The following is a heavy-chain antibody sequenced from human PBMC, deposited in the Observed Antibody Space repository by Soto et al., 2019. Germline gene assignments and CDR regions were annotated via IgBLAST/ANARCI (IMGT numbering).Heavy chain of an antibody. J-gene: IGHJ6*02. CDR1: GFMFSAYW. Sequence: GGSLRLSCAASGFMFSAYWMSWVRQAPGKGLEWVANIHGDGGKIYYVDSVKGRFTISRDNAKRSLYLQMNSLRAEDTAVYYCAKDLRTTISDYGMDVWGQGTTVTVSS. V-gene: IGHV3-7*04. CDR3: AKDLRTTISDYGMDV. CDR2: IHGDGGKI.